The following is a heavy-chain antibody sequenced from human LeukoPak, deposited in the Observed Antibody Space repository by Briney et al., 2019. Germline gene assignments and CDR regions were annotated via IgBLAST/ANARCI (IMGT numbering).Heavy chain of an antibody. J-gene: IGHJ4*02. CDR3: AKEFYYGSRNYYPTFDY. D-gene: IGHD3-10*01. V-gene: IGHV3-23*01. CDR1: GFTFTTYA. Sequence: GGSLRLSCAASGFTFTTYAMSWVRQAPGKGLEWVSLISGSGGNTYYADSVKGRFTISRDNSKNTLYLQMNSLRAEDTAVYYCAKEFYYGSRNYYPTFDYWGQGTLVTVSS. CDR2: ISGSGGNT.